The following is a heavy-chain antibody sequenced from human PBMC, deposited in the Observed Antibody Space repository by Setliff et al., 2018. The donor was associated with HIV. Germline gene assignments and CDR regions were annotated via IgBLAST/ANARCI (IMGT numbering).Heavy chain of an antibody. Sequence: GASVKVSCKASGYTFTSYYMHWVRQAPGQGLEWMGGIIPIFGTANYAQKFQGRVTITADESTSTAYMELSSLRSEDTAVYYCGVGPEKIYYYYGMDVWGQGTTVTVSS. CDR2: IIPIFGTA. J-gene: IGHJ6*02. V-gene: IGHV1-69*13. CDR3: GVGPEKIYYYYGMDV. D-gene: IGHD1-26*01. CDR1: GYTFTSYY.